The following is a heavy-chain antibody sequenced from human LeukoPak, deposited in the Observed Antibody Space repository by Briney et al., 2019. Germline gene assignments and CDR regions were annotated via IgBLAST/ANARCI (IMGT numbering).Heavy chain of an antibody. CDR3: ARERNYGDYGNAFDV. D-gene: IGHD4-17*01. Sequence: ASVKVSCKASGYTFTDYYIHWMRQAPGQGLECMGWINPKRGVTTYAQNFQGRVTMTRDTSITTAYMELTRLRPDDTTIYYCARERNYGDYGNAFDVWGQGTKVTVSS. CDR2: INPKRGVT. J-gene: IGHJ3*01. CDR1: GYTFTDYY. V-gene: IGHV1-2*02.